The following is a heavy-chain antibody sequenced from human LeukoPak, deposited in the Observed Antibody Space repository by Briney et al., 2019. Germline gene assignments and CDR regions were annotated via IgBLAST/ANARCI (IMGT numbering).Heavy chain of an antibody. V-gene: IGHV4-59*08. CDR1: GGSISSYY. J-gene: IGHJ4*02. CDR2: IYYSGST. D-gene: IGHD3-22*01. CDR3: ARGLSVYYYYYFDF. Sequence: SETLSLTCTVSGGSISSYYWSWIRQPPGKGLEWIGYIYYSGSTNYNPSLKSRVTISVDTSKNQFSLRLSSVTAADTAVYYCARGLSVYYYYYFDFWGQGTLVTVSS.